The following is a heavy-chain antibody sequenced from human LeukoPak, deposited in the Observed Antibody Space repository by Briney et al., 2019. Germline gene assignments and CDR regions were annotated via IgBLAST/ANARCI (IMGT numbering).Heavy chain of an antibody. J-gene: IGHJ6*03. CDR3: ARDSGLWFGDYYYYYMDV. CDR1: GGSISSSNW. D-gene: IGHD3-10*01. V-gene: IGHV4-4*02. CDR2: IYHSGST. Sequence: PSGTLSLTCAVSGGSISSSNWWSWVRQPPGKGLEWIGEIYHSGSTNYNPSLKSRVTISVDKSKNQFSLKLSSVTAADTAVYYCARDSGLWFGDYYYYYMDVWGKGTTVTISS.